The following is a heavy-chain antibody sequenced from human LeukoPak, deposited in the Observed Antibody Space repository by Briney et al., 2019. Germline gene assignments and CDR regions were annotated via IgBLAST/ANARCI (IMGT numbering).Heavy chain of an antibody. D-gene: IGHD6-6*01. CDR1: GYTFTSYY. J-gene: IGHJ4*02. CDR3: ARTQAARTSTNFDY. V-gene: IGHV1-46*01. CDR2: INPSGGST. Sequence: ASVKVSCKASGYTFTSYYMHWVRQAPGQGLEWMGIINPSGGSTSYAQKFQGRVTMTTDTSTSTAYMELRSLRSDDTAVYYCARTQAARTSTNFDYWGQGTLATVSS.